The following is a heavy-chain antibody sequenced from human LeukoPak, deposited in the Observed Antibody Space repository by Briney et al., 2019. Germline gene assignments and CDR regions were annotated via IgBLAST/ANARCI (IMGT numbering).Heavy chain of an antibody. CDR3: ARLATPSTMAARGRSWFES. J-gene: IGHJ5*01. Sequence: SETLSLTCTVSGGSISNGTSYWTWIRQPAGKSLEWLGRIYSSGSTNYNPSLKSRVTISADTSKNQFSLTLTSVTAADTAVYYCARLATPSTMAARGRSWFESWGQGTLVTVSS. CDR1: GGSISNGTSY. V-gene: IGHV4-61*10. CDR2: IYSSGST. D-gene: IGHD6-6*01.